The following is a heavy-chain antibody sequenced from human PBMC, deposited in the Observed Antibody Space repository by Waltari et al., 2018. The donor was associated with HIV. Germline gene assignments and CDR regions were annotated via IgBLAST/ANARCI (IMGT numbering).Heavy chain of an antibody. Sequence: EVQLVESGGGLVQPGGSLRLSCAASGFHFSSYWMTWVRKAPGEGLEWVANIKQDGSDKHYVDSVKGRFTISRDNAKNSMFLQMNGLRAEDTAVYYCARFWRGELLRAFDHWGQGTLVSVSS. CDR1: GFHFSSYW. CDR3: ARFWRGELLRAFDH. J-gene: IGHJ4*02. CDR2: IKQDGSDK. D-gene: IGHD1-26*01. V-gene: IGHV3-7*01.